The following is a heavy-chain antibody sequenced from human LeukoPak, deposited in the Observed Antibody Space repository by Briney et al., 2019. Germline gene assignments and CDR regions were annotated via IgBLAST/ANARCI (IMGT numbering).Heavy chain of an antibody. D-gene: IGHD6-19*01. CDR3: ARDKEQWLGGIDY. CDR2: IYTSGST. J-gene: IGHJ4*02. CDR1: GGSISSGSYY. Sequence: SETLSLTCTVSGGSISSGSYYWSWIRQPAGKGLEWIGRIYTSGSTNYNPSLKSRVTMSVDTSKNQFSLKLSSVTAADTAVYYCARDKEQWLGGIDYWGQGTLVTVSS. V-gene: IGHV4-61*02.